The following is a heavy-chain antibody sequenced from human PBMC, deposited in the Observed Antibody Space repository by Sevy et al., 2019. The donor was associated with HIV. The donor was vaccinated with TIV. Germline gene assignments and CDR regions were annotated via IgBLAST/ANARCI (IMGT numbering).Heavy chain of an antibody. J-gene: IGHJ6*02. CDR1: GFTFSSYS. CDR2: ISSSSSYI. CDR3: ARDYTVTTYYYYGMDV. V-gene: IGHV3-21*01. D-gene: IGHD4-17*01. Sequence: GGSLRLSCAASGFTFSSYSMNWVRQAPGKGLEWVSSISSSSSYIYYEDSVKGRFTISRDNAKNSLYLQMNSLRAEDTAVYYCARDYTVTTYYYYGMDVWGQGTTVTVSS.